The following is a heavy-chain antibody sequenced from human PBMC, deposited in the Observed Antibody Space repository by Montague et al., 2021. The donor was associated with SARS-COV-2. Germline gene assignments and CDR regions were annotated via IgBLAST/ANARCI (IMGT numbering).Heavy chain of an antibody. CDR3: AKDPHYDFWSGYYLDY. D-gene: IGHD3-3*01. Sequence: SLRLSCAASGFTFSNYAMSWVRQAPGKGLEWVSAISGSGGSTYYADSVKGRFTISRDNSKNTLHLQMNSLRAEDTAVYYCAKDPHYDFWSGYYLDYWGQGTLVTVSS. CDR2: ISGSGGST. V-gene: IGHV3-23*01. CDR1: GFTFSNYA. J-gene: IGHJ4*02.